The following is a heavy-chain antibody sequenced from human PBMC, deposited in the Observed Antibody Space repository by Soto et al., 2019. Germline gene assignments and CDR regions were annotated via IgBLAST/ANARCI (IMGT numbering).Heavy chain of an antibody. D-gene: IGHD4-17*01. Sequence: GGSLRLSSSAAGFTFSSYAMHWVRQAPGKGLGYVSAISNNGGDTFYADSVKGRFTISRDNSKNTLYLQMSSLRAEDTAVYYCVKESVRAFDIWGQGTMVTVSS. CDR2: ISNNGGDT. CDR1: GFTFSSYA. V-gene: IGHV3-64D*08. J-gene: IGHJ3*02. CDR3: VKESVRAFDI.